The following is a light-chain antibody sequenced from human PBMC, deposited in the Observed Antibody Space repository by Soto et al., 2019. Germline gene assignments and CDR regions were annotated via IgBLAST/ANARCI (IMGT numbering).Light chain of an antibody. CDR2: EGS. J-gene: IGLJ2*01. V-gene: IGLV2-23*01. CDR3: CSYAGSSTLL. CDR1: SSDVGGYNL. Sequence: QSVLTQPASVSGSPGQSITISCTGTSSDVGGYNLVSWYQQHPGKTPKLMIYEGSKRPSGVSNRFSGSKSGNTASLTISGLQSEDEADYYCCSYAGSSTLLFGGGTQVTVL.